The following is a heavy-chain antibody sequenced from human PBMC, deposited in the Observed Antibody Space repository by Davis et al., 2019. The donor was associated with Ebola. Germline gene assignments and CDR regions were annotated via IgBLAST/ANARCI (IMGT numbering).Heavy chain of an antibody. CDR2: IYTSGHT. D-gene: IGHD3-22*01. CDR3: VRDRHDTSGYGF. V-gene: IGHV4-61*09. CDR1: GDSISSGSYY. J-gene: IGHJ4*02. Sequence: LRLSCNVSGDSISSGSYYWSWIRQPAGKGLEWIGHIYTSGHTKYNPSLESRVTISLDPSQNQFSLRLKSVTAADTAVYYCVRDRHDTSGYGFWGQGALVTVSS.